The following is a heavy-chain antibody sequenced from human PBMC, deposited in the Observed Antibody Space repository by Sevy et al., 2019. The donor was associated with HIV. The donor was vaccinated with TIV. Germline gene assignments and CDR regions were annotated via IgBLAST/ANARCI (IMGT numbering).Heavy chain of an antibody. D-gene: IGHD3-22*01. Sequence: GGSLRLSCVASGFTFNTHVMNWVRQAPGKGLEWVSSISGFGNTYYVDSVRGRFTISRDNAKNTLYLQMNGLRADATAVYYGAKVLNPALESMMEVTVRSLKGFDVWGQGTMVTVSS. CDR2: ISGFGNT. V-gene: IGHV3-23*01. CDR3: AKVLNPALESMMEVTVRSLKGFDV. J-gene: IGHJ3*01. CDR1: GFTFNTHV.